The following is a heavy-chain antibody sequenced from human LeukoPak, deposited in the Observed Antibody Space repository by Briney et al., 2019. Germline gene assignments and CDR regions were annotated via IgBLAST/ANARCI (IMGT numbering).Heavy chain of an antibody. Sequence: SETLSLTCTVSGGSISSYYWSWIRQPPGKGLEWIGYIYYSGSTNYNPSPKSQVTMSVDTSKNQFSLKLSSVTAADTAVYYCARGRSSMVRGYYYYYMDVWGKGTTVTISS. CDR1: GGSISSYY. CDR2: IYYSGST. CDR3: ARGRSSMVRGYYYYYMDV. D-gene: IGHD3-10*01. J-gene: IGHJ6*03. V-gene: IGHV4-59*01.